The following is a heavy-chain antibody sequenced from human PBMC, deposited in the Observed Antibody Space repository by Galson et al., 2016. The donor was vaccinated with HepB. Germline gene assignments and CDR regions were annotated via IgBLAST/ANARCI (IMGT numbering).Heavy chain of an antibody. J-gene: IGHJ4*02. Sequence: ETLSLTCGVSGGSISSRNWWTWVRQPPGKGLEWIGEIYHSGSTHSNPSLKSRVTISVDKSKNQFSLNLSSVTAADTAVYFCACATYCGGDCYSLDYWGLGTLVAVSS. V-gene: IGHV4-4*01. CDR3: ACATYCGGDCYSLDY. D-gene: IGHD2-21*02. CDR2: IYHSGST. CDR1: GGSISSRNW.